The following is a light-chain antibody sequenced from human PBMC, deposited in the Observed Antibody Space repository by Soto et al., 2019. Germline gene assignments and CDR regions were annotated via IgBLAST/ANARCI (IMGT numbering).Light chain of an antibody. Sequence: QSVLTQPASVSGSPGQSITISCTGTSSDVGPYNYVSWYQHHPGKAPKLLIYEVTKRPSGVSNRFSGSKSGNTASLTISGLQAEDEADYYCCSYAGSYTYVFGTGTKVTVL. J-gene: IGLJ1*01. V-gene: IGLV2-14*01. CDR3: CSYAGSYTYV. CDR1: SSDVGPYNY. CDR2: EVT.